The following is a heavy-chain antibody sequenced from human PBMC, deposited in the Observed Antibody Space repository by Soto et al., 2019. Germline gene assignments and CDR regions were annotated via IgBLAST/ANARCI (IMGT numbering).Heavy chain of an antibody. J-gene: IGHJ6*02. Sequence: WGSLRLSCAASGFTFSSYAMHWVRQAPGKGLEWVAVISYDGSNKYYADSVKGRFTISRDNSKNTLYLQMNSLRAEDTAVYYCARAHRGYSSSWSPYYYYGMDVWGQGTTVTVSS. D-gene: IGHD6-13*01. CDR2: ISYDGSNK. CDR3: ARAHRGYSSSWSPYYYYGMDV. V-gene: IGHV3-30-3*01. CDR1: GFTFSSYA.